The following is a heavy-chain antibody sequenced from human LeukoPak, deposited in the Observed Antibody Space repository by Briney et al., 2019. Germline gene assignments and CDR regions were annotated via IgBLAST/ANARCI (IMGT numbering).Heavy chain of an antibody. CDR3: ARNYPHSSLPTDY. D-gene: IGHD6-13*01. CDR1: GGSISSSNW. V-gene: IGHV4-4*02. CDR2: IYHSGST. J-gene: IGHJ4*02. Sequence: SGTLSLTCAVSGGSISSSNWWSWVRQPPGKGLEWIGEIYHSGSTNYNPSLKSRVTISVDKSKNQFSLKLSSVTAADTAVYYCARNYPHSSLPTDYWGQGTLVTVPS.